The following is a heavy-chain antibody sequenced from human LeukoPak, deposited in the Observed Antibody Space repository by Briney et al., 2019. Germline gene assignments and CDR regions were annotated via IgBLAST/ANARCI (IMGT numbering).Heavy chain of an antibody. J-gene: IGHJ4*02. D-gene: IGHD3-22*01. V-gene: IGHV3-66*01. Sequence: GGSLRLSCAASGFTVSSNYMSWVRQAPGKGLERVSVIFTAGSTFYADSVKGRFNISRDNSKNTLYLQMNSLRAEDTAVYYCAQDATDFDSSGQTYFDNWGQGTLVTVSS. CDR3: AQDATDFDSSGQTYFDN. CDR2: IFTAGST. CDR1: GFTVSSNY.